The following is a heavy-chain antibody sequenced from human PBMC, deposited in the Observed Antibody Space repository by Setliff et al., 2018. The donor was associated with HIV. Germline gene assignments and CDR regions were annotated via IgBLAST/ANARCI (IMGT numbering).Heavy chain of an antibody. CDR1: GFTFSSYS. CDR3: ARSGYSGYDWNWFDP. J-gene: IGHJ5*02. CDR2: ISYDGNNK. V-gene: IGHV3-30*04. Sequence: PGGSLRLSCAASGFTFSSYSMHWVRQAPGKGLEWVSLISYDGNNKYYVDSVKGRFTISRDNSKNTLYLQMNSLGAEDTAVYYCARSGYSGYDWNWFDPWGQGTLVTVSS. D-gene: IGHD5-12*01.